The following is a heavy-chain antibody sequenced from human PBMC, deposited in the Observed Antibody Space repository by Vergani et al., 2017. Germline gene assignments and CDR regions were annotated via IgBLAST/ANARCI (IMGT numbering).Heavy chain of an antibody. CDR3: ARDAPGSLYYYYYYMDV. CDR2: ISSSCSTI. Sequence: QVQLVESGGGLVKPGGSLRLSCAASGFTFSDYYMSWIRQAPGKGLEWVSYISSSCSTIYYAVSVKGRFTLSRDNAKNSLYLQMNSLRAEDTAVYYCARDAPGSLYYYYYYMDVWGKGTTVTVSS. V-gene: IGHV3-11*01. CDR1: GFTFSDYY. J-gene: IGHJ6*03. D-gene: IGHD3-10*01.